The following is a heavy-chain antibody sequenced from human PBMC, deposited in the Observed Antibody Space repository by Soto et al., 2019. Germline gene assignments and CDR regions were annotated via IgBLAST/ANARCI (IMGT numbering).Heavy chain of an antibody. J-gene: IGHJ6*02. V-gene: IGHV4-61*01. Sequence: SETLSLTCTVSGGSVSSGSYYWSWIRQPPGKGLEWIGYIYYSGNTNYNPSLKSRVTISVDTSKNQLSLELSSVTAADTAVYYCARADCSSTSCDRFYYYGMDVWGQGTTVTVS. CDR3: ARADCSSTSCDRFYYYGMDV. D-gene: IGHD2-2*01. CDR2: IYYSGNT. CDR1: GGSVSSGSYY.